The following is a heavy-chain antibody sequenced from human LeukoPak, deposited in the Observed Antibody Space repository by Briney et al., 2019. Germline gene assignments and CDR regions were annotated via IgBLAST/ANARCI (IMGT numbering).Heavy chain of an antibody. CDR3: GRRADYYDSSGYYYYFDY. Sequence: ASVKVSCKASGYTFTSYGISWVRQAPGQGLEWMGWISAYNGNTNYAQKLQGRVTMTTDTSTSTAYMELGSLRSDDTAVYYCGRRADYYDSSGYYYYFDYWGQGTLVTVSS. D-gene: IGHD3-22*01. V-gene: IGHV1-18*01. CDR1: GYTFTSYG. CDR2: ISAYNGNT. J-gene: IGHJ4*02.